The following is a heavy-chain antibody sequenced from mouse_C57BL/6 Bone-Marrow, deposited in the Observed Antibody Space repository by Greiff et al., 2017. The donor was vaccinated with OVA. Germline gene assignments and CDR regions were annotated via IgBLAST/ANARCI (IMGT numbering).Heavy chain of an antibody. CDR1: GYTFTSYW. V-gene: IGHV1-64*01. Sequence: QVQLQQPGAELVKPGASVKLSCKASGYTFTSYWMHWVKQRPGQGLEWIGMIHPNSGSTNYNEKFKSKATLTADKSSSTAYMQLSSLTSEDSAVYYCARGDYYGSSPDYWGQGTTLTVSS. D-gene: IGHD1-1*01. CDR3: ARGDYYGSSPDY. J-gene: IGHJ2*01. CDR2: IHPNSGST.